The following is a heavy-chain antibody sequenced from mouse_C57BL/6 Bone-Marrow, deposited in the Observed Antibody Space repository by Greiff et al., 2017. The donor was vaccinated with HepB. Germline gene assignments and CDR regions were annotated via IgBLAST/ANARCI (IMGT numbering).Heavy chain of an antibody. D-gene: IGHD1-1*01. CDR2: ISYDGSN. J-gene: IGHJ3*01. V-gene: IGHV3-6*01. CDR1: GYSITSGYY. CDR3: ARDTYGSLAWFAY. Sequence: ESGPGLVKPSQSLSLTCSVTGYSITSGYYWNWIRQFPGNKLEWMGYISYDGSNNYNPSLKNRISITRDTSKNQFFLKLNSVTTEDTATYYCARDTYGSLAWFAYWGQGTLVTVSA.